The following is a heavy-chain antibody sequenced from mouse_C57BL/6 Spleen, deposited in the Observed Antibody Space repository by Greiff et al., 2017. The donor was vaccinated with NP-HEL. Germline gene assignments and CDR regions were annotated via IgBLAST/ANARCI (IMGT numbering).Heavy chain of an antibody. CDR1: GYTFTSYW. Sequence: VQLQQPGAELVKPGASVKLSCKASGYTFTSYWMHWVKQRPGQGLEWIGMINPNSGSTNYNEKFKSKATLTVDKSSSTAYMQLSSLTSEDSAVYCCAKVLLRDYFDYWGQGTTLTVSS. D-gene: IGHD3-2*02. J-gene: IGHJ2*01. CDR2: INPNSGST. CDR3: AKVLLRDYFDY. V-gene: IGHV1-64*01.